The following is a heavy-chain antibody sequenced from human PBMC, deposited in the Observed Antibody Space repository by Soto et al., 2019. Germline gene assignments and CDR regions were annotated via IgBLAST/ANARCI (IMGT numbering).Heavy chain of an antibody. J-gene: IGHJ4*02. CDR1: SSLISGYY. Sequence: SDTLCLTCTVCSSLISGYYWNWIRQPPGKGLEWICYIYHSGSTYCNPALKSRVTIFVDTSQNQVSLILSSVTTADTAVYYCAATPRYWGQGTLVSVSS. V-gene: IGHV4-59*07. CDR2: IYHSGST. D-gene: IGHD2-15*01. CDR3: AATPRY.